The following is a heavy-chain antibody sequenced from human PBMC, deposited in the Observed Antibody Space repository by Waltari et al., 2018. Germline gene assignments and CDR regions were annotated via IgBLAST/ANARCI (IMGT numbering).Heavy chain of an antibody. J-gene: IGHJ4*02. V-gene: IGHV4-39*01. D-gene: IGHD4-17*01. CDR2: IYYSGST. CDR3: ARQRLNYGDYGY. CDR1: GGSISSSSYY. Sequence: QLQLQESGPGLVKPSETLSLTCTVSGGSISSSSYYWGWIRQPPGKGLEWIGSIYYSGSTYYNPSLKSRVTISVDTSKNQFSLKLSSVTAADTAVYYCARQRLNYGDYGYWGQGTLVTVSS.